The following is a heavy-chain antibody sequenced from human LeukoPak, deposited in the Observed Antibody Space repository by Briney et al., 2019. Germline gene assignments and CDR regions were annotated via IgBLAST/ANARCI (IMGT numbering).Heavy chain of an antibody. V-gene: IGHV4-34*01. Sequence: PSETLSLTCAAYGGSFSGYYWSWIRQPPGKGLEWIGEINHSGSTNYNPSLKSRVTISVDTSKNQFSLKLSSVTAADTAVYYCASYSGSYYVDPRYYYYHGMDVWGQGTTVTVSS. D-gene: IGHD1-26*01. CDR2: INHSGST. CDR3: ASYSGSYYVDPRYYYYHGMDV. CDR1: GGSFSGYY. J-gene: IGHJ6*02.